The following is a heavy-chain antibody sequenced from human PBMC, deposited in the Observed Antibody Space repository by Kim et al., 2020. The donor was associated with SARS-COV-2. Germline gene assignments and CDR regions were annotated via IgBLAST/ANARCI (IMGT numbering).Heavy chain of an antibody. CDR2: ISGSGGST. D-gene: IGHD6-6*01. Sequence: GGSLRLSCAASGFTFSSYAMSWVRQAPGKGLEWVSAISGSGGSTYYADSVKGRFTISRDNSKNTLYLQMNSLRAEDTAVYYCAKAQQYSSSSPGPVFSWGQGTLVTVSS. J-gene: IGHJ4*02. V-gene: IGHV3-23*01. CDR3: AKAQQYSSSSPGPVFS. CDR1: GFTFSSYA.